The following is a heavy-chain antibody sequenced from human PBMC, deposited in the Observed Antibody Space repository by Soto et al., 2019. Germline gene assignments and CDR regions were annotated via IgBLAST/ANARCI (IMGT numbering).Heavy chain of an antibody. D-gene: IGHD5-18*01. CDR1: GGSFSGYY. CDR3: ATAIRGRRYSYGPPSS. V-gene: IGHV4-34*01. J-gene: IGHJ5*02. Sequence: PSETLSLTCAVYGGSFSGYYWSWIRQPPGKGLEWIGEINHSGSTNYNPSLKSRVTISVDTSKNQFSLKLSSVTAADTDVHYCATAIRGRRYSYGPPSSWGQGTLVTVSS. CDR2: INHSGST.